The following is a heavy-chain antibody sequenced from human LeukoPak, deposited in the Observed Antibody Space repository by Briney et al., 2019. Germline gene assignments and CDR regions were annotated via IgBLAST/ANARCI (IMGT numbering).Heavy chain of an antibody. V-gene: IGHV4-38-2*02. J-gene: IGHJ6*03. CDR1: GYSISSGYY. CDR2: IYHSGST. D-gene: IGHD7-27*01. Sequence: PSETLSLTCTVSGYSISSGYYWGWIRQPPGKGLEWIGSIYHSGSTYYNASLKSRVTISVDTSKNQFSLKLSSVTAADTAVYYCARVATDNLGYYYMDVWGKGTTVTVSS. CDR3: ARVATDNLGYYYMDV.